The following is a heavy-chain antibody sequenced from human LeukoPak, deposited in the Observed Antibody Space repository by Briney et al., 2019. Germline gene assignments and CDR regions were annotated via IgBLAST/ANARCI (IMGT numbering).Heavy chain of an antibody. D-gene: IGHD6-6*01. CDR3: ARTGIEYSGSSLLGAHYYYYMDV. CDR2: IYPGDSDT. V-gene: IGHV5-51*01. Sequence: GESLKISCRGSGYSFTSYWIGWVRQMPGKGLEWMGIIYPGDSDTRYSPSFQGQVTISADKSISTAHLQWSSLKASDTAMYYCARTGIEYSGSSLLGAHYYYYMDVWGKGTTVTVSS. J-gene: IGHJ6*03. CDR1: GYSFTSYW.